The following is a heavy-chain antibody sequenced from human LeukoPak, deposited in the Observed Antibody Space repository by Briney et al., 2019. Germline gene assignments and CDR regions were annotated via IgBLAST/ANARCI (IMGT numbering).Heavy chain of an antibody. CDR1: GFTFDDYA. CDR3: AKDGALDTIFGVVISAFDI. CDR2: ISWNSGSI. J-gene: IGHJ3*02. Sequence: GRSLRLSCAASGFTFDDYAMHWVRQAPGKGLEWVSCISWNSGSIGYADSVKGRFTISRDNAKNSLYLQMNSLRAEDTAVYYCAKDGALDTIFGVVISAFDIWGQGTMVTVSS. V-gene: IGHV3-9*01. D-gene: IGHD3-3*01.